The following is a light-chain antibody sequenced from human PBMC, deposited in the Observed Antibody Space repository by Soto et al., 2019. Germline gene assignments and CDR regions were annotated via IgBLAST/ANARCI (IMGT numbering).Light chain of an antibody. V-gene: IGKV1-5*01. Sequence: DIQMTQSPSTLSASVGDRVTITCRASQNIDRWLAWYQHKPGKAPKVLIWDATTLHRGVPSRFSGSRSGTEFTLTISSLQPEDFAVYYCQQRSNWPRGTFGQGTKVEIK. CDR1: QNIDRW. CDR3: QQRSNWPRGT. CDR2: DAT. J-gene: IGKJ1*01.